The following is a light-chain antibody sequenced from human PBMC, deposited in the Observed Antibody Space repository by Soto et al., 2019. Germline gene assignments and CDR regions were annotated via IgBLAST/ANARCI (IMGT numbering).Light chain of an antibody. V-gene: IGLV2-14*01. CDR1: SSDIGSYDY. J-gene: IGLJ3*02. Sequence: QSALSQPASVSGSPGQSITISCTGTSSDIGSYDYVSWYQHLPGKAPKVIIYEVSKRPSGISHRFSGSKSVNTASLTISGLQAEDEGDYYCTSYTTSDSLWVFGGGTKLTVL. CDR2: EVS. CDR3: TSYTTSDSLWV.